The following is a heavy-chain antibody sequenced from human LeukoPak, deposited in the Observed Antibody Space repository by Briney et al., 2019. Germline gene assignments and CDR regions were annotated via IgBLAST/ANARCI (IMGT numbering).Heavy chain of an antibody. Sequence: GSLRLSCAASGFTFSNAWMSWVRQAPGKGLEWIGEINHSGSTNYNPSLKSRVTISVDTSKNQFSLKLSSVTAADTAVYYCARLGPRQYCSGGSCYSTRYNWFDPWGQGTLVTVSS. D-gene: IGHD2-15*01. CDR3: ARLGPRQYCSGGSCYSTRYNWFDP. J-gene: IGHJ5*02. CDR1: GFTFSNAW. V-gene: IGHV4-34*01. CDR2: INHSGST.